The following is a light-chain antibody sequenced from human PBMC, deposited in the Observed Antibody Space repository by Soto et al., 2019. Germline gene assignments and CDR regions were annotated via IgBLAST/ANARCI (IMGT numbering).Light chain of an antibody. V-gene: IGKV3-15*01. CDR3: QQYDKWPYT. Sequence: ENVLTQSPATLSVSPGERATLSCRTSQIIGTNLAWYQQKPGQAPRLLIYGGFIRAPGFPVRFRGTGSGSEFTLTISSLQTEDGALYYCQQYDKWPYTFGQGTNLEIK. CDR2: GGF. CDR1: QIIGTN. J-gene: IGKJ2*01.